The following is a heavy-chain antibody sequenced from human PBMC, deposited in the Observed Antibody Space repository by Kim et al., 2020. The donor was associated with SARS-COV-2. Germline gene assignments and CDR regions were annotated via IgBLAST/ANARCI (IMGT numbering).Heavy chain of an antibody. CDR3: AGNRWFRELQGNYYYYYMDV. J-gene: IGHJ6*03. CDR1: GGSFSGYY. D-gene: IGHD3-10*01. V-gene: IGHV4-34*01. Sequence: SETLSLTCAVYGGSFSGYYWSWIRQPPGKGLEWIGEINHSGSTNYNPSLKSRVTISVDTSKNQFSLKLSSVTAADTAVYYCAGNRWFRELQGNYYYYYMDVWGKGTTVTVSS. CDR2: INHSGST.